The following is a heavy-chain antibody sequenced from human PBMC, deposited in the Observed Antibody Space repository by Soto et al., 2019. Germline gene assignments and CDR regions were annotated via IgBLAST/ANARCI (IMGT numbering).Heavy chain of an antibody. CDR2: IYYSGST. CDR1: GGSISSSSYY. CDR3: ASRLVTYFDY. D-gene: IGHD2-21*02. Sequence: SETLSLTCTVSGGSISSSSYYWGWIRQPPGKGLEWIGSIYYSGSTYYNPSLKSRVTISVDTSKNQFSLKLSSVTAADTAVYYCASRLVTYFDYWGQGTLVTVSS. J-gene: IGHJ4*02. V-gene: IGHV4-39*01.